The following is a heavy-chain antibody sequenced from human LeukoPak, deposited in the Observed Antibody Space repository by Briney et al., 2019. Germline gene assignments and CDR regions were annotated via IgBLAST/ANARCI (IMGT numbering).Heavy chain of an antibody. CDR2: ISAYNGNT. D-gene: IGHD1-26*01. CDR3: AREGTGHELYYYYYYMDV. CDR1: GYTFTSYY. J-gene: IGHJ6*03. Sequence: GASVKVSCKTSGYTFTSYYMHWVRQAPGQGLEWMGWISAYNGNTNYAQKLQGRVTMTTDTSTSTAYMELRSLRSDDTAVYYCAREGTGHELYYYYYYMDVWGKGTTVTVSS. V-gene: IGHV1-18*04.